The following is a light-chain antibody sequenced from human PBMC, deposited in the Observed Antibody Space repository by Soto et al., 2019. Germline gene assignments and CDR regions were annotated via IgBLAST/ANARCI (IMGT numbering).Light chain of an antibody. CDR1: HSVSSSY. CDR3: QQYGTSPWT. Sequence: VMTQSPATLSVSPGERATLSCRASHSVSSSYLAWYQQKPGQAPRLLIYGASSRATGIPDRFGGSGSGTDFTLTISRLEPEDFALYYCQQYGTSPWTFGQGTKVDIK. CDR2: GAS. J-gene: IGKJ1*01. V-gene: IGKV3-20*01.